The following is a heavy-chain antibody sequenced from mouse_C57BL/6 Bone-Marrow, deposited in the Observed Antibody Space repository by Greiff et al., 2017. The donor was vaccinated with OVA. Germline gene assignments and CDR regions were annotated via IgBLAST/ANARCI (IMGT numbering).Heavy chain of an antibody. Sequence: VQLQQSGAELVRPGTSVKMSCKASGYTFTNYWIGWVKQRPGHGLEWIGDIYPGGGYTNSNEKFKGKATLTADKSSSTAYMQFSRLTSEDSAIYYCAKTTTVVATGDYWGQGTTLTVSS. CDR3: AKTTTVVATGDY. V-gene: IGHV1-63*01. J-gene: IGHJ2*01. D-gene: IGHD1-1*01. CDR2: IYPGGGYT. CDR1: GYTFTNYW.